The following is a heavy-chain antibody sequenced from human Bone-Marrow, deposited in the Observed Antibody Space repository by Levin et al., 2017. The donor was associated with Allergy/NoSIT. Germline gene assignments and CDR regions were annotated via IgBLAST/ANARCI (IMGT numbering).Heavy chain of an antibody. CDR1: GFTFTDAW. CDR2: IKSKSDGGTT. J-gene: IGHJ4*02. CDR3: TTLGSSRKFDY. V-gene: IGHV3-15*01. D-gene: IGHD3-10*01. Sequence: GGSLRLSCAASGFTFTDAWMNWVRQAPGKGLEWIGRIKSKSDGGTTDYAAPVKDRFTISRDDSESTVYLLMNSLKFEDTAVYYCTTLGSSRKFDYWGQGALVTVSS.